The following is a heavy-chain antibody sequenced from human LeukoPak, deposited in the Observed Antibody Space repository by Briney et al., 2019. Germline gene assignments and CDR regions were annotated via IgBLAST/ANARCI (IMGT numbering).Heavy chain of an antibody. CDR2: ISSSSYI. V-gene: IGHV3-21*04. J-gene: IGHJ4*02. Sequence: GGSLRLSCAASGFTFSSYSMNWVRQAPGKGPEWVSSISSSSYIYYADSVKGRFTISRDNAKNSLYLQMNSLRAEDTAVYFCARRRYNWNAIDYWGQGTLVTVSS. CDR1: GFTFSSYS. D-gene: IGHD1-20*01. CDR3: ARRRYNWNAIDY.